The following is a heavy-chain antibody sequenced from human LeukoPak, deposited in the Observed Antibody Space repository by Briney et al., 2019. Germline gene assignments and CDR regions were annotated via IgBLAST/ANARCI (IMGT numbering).Heavy chain of an antibody. Sequence: SETLSLTCTVSGGPISSSSYYWGWIRQPPGKGLEWIGSIYYSGSTYYNPSLKSRVTISVDTSKNQFSLKLSSVTAADTAVYYCAREGIAAAGDYYFDYWGQGTLVTVSS. CDR1: GGPISSSSYY. D-gene: IGHD6-13*01. V-gene: IGHV4-39*07. CDR2: IYYSGST. CDR3: AREGIAAAGDYYFDY. J-gene: IGHJ4*02.